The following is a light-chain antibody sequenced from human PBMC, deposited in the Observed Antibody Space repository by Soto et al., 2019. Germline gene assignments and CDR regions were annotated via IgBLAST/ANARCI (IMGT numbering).Light chain of an antibody. J-gene: IGLJ2*01. CDR1: SSNIGAGHV. CDR3: QSYDNGLSASV. V-gene: IGLV1-40*01. Sequence: QSVLTQPPSVSGAPGQRVTISCTGSSSNIGAGHVVHWYQQFPGRAPNLLIYGSTNRPSGVPDRFSGSKSGTSGYLAITGFQAEDEADYYCQSYDNGLSASVFGGGTKLTVL. CDR2: GST.